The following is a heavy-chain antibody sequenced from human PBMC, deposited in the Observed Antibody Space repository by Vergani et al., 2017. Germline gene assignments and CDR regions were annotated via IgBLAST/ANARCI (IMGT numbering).Heavy chain of an antibody. CDR2: INHSGST. CDR1: GGSFSGYY. Sequence: QVQLQQWGAGLLKPSETLSLTCAVYGGSFSGYYWSWIRQPPGKGLEWIGEINHSGSTNYNPSLKSRVTISLDTSKNQFSLKPSSVTAADTAVYYCVRAPHRYGMDVWGQGTTVTVSS. J-gene: IGHJ6*02. CDR3: VRAPHRYGMDV. V-gene: IGHV4-34*01.